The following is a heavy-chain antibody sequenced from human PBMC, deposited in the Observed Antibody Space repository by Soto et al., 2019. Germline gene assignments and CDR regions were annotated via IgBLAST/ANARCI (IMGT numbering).Heavy chain of an antibody. J-gene: IGHJ2*01. Sequence: EVQLVESGGGLVQPGGSLRLSCEASGLTFSSYWMHWVRQAPGKGLVWVSRIHRDGSSTSYADSVKGRFTISRDNAKNTLYLQMNSLRAEDTAVYYCERDGAYCGGDFYSLWYFDLWGRGTLVTVSS. CDR2: IHRDGSST. CDR1: GLTFSSYW. D-gene: IGHD2-21*02. V-gene: IGHV3-74*01. CDR3: ERDGAYCGGDFYSLWYFDL.